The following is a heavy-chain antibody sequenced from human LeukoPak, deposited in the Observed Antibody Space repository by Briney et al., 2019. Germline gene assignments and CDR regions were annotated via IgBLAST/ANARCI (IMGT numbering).Heavy chain of an antibody. Sequence: SETLSLTCTVSGGSLSSYYWTWIRQPPEKGLEWIGYIYYSGSTTYNPSLKSRVTISVDTSKNQFSLKLSSVTAADTAVYYCARGPYDYVWGSYRHSFDPWGQGTLVTVSS. J-gene: IGHJ5*02. CDR2: IYYSGST. V-gene: IGHV4-59*08. CDR1: GGSLSSYY. D-gene: IGHD3-16*02. CDR3: ARGPYDYVWGSYRHSFDP.